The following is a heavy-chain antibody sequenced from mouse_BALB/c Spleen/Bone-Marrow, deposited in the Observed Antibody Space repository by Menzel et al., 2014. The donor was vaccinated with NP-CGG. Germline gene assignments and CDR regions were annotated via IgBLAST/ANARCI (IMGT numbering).Heavy chain of an antibody. J-gene: IGHJ2*01. D-gene: IGHD2-4*01. CDR1: GFNIKDTY. Sequence: EVKLMESGAELVKPGASVKLSCTASGFNIKDTYMHWVKQRPEQGLEWIGRIDPANGNTKYDPKFQGKATITADTSSNTAYLQLSSLTSEDTAVYYCALYYDHDVGYWGQGTTLTVSS. CDR2: IDPANGNT. CDR3: ALYYDHDVGY. V-gene: IGHV14-3*02.